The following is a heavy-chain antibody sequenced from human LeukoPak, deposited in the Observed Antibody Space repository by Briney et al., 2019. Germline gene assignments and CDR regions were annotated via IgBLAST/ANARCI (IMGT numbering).Heavy chain of an antibody. V-gene: IGHV4-59*08. CDR1: GGSISSYY. CDR3: ARLRASSGYYSIDY. J-gene: IGHJ4*02. D-gene: IGHD3-22*01. Sequence: SETLSLTCTVSGGSISSYYRSWIRQPPGKGLEWIGYIYYSGSTNYNPSLKSRVTISVDTSKNQFSLKLSSVTAADTAVYYCARLRASSGYYSIDYWGQGTLVTVSS. CDR2: IYYSGST.